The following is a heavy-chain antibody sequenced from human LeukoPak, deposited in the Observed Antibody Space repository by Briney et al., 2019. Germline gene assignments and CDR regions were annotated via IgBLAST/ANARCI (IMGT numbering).Heavy chain of an antibody. V-gene: IGHV4-34*01. Sequence: SETLSLTCAVYGGSFSGYYWSWIRQPPGKGLEWIGEINHSGSTNYNPSLESRVTISVDTSKNQFSLKLSSVTAADTAVYYCARRRLRYFDWNTNWFDPWGQGTLVTVSS. CDR3: ARRRLRYFDWNTNWFDP. J-gene: IGHJ5*02. D-gene: IGHD3-9*01. CDR2: INHSGST. CDR1: GGSFSGYY.